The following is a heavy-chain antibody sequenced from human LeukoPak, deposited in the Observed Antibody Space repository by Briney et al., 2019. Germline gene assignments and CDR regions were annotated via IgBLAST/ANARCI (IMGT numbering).Heavy chain of an antibody. CDR2: IKSKTDGGTT. V-gene: IGHV3-15*01. Sequence: GSLRLSCAASGFTFSDAWMSWVRQAPGKGLEWVGRIKSKTDGGTTDYAAPVKGRFTISRDDSKNTLYLQMNSLKTEDTAVYYCTTRGGSFSIFDYWGQGTLVTVSS. J-gene: IGHJ4*02. D-gene: IGHD1-26*01. CDR3: TTRGGSFSIFDY. CDR1: GFTFSDAW.